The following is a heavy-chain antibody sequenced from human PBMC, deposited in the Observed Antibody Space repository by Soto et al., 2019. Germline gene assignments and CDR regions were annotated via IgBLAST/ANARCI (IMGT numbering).Heavy chain of an antibody. CDR2: INPNSGGT. J-gene: IGHJ6*02. CDR1: GYTFTGYY. CDR3: ARDEIFGVVIINYGYYYGMDV. Sequence: ASVKVSCKASGYTFTGYYMHWVRPAPGQGLEWMGWINPNSGGTNYAQKFQGRVTMTRDTSISTAYMELSRLRSDDTAVYYCARDEIFGVVIINYGYYYGMDVWGQGTTVTVSS. V-gene: IGHV1-2*02. D-gene: IGHD3-3*01.